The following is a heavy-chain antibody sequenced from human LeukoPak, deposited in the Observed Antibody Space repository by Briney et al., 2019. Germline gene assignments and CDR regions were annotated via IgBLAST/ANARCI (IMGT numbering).Heavy chain of an antibody. D-gene: IGHD3/OR15-3a*01. Sequence: GGSLRLSCAASGFTFSSYWMSWVRQAPGKGLEWVANIKQDGSEKYYVDSVKGRFTISRDNAKNSLYLQMNSLRAEDTAVYYCARLWSGYYLDAFDIWSQGTMVTVSS. CDR3: ARLWSGYYLDAFDI. CDR2: IKQDGSEK. J-gene: IGHJ3*02. V-gene: IGHV3-7*03. CDR1: GFTFSSYW.